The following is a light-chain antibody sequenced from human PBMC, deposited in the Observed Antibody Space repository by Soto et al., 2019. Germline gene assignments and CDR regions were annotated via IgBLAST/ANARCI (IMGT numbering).Light chain of an antibody. CDR3: KQYGNSPIT. V-gene: IGKV3-20*01. J-gene: IGKJ5*01. CDR1: ERIYSAY. CDR2: GTS. Sequence: EVVLTQSPGTLSLSRGERATLSCRASERIYSAYLGWYQQKPGQAHRLLIYGTSSRATGIQDRFSGSGSGTDFTLTISRLEPEDFAVYYCKQYGNSPITFGQGTRLEI.